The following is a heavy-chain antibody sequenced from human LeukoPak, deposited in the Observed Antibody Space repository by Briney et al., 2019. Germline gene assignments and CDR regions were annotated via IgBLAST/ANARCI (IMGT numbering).Heavy chain of an antibody. CDR1: GGSISSSSYY. Sequence: PSETLSLTXTVSGGSISSSSYYWGWIRQPPGKGLEWIGSIYYSGSTYYNPSLKSRVTISVDTSKNQFSLKLSSVTAADTAVYYCARRGPLWFGGIYYYYMDVWGKGTTVTVSS. CDR3: ARRGPLWFGGIYYYYMDV. D-gene: IGHD3-10*01. V-gene: IGHV4-39*01. J-gene: IGHJ6*03. CDR2: IYYSGST.